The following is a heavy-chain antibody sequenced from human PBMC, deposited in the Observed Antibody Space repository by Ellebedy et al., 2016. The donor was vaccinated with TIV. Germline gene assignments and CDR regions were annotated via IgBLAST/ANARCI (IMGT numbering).Heavy chain of an antibody. Sequence: GGSLRLSCKGSGYSFTSYWISWVRQMPGKGLGWLGRIDPSDSYTNYSPSFQGHVTISADKSISTAYLQWSSLKASDTAMYYCARLHSVGYYGSGSSPYFDYWGQGTLVTVSS. D-gene: IGHD3-10*01. V-gene: IGHV5-10-1*01. CDR3: ARLHSVGYYGSGSSPYFDY. J-gene: IGHJ4*02. CDR1: GYSFTSYW. CDR2: IDPSDSYT.